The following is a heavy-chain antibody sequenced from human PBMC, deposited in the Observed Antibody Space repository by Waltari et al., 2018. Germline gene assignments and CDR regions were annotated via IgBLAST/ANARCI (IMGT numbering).Heavy chain of an antibody. CDR3: ARVLGGWGYYYYYMDV. CDR1: GYSISSGYY. Sequence: VQLQESGPGLVKPSETLSLTCAVSGYSISSGYYWGWVRQAPGKGLEWVSGISWNSGSIGYADSGKGRFTISRDKSKNTLYLQMNSLRAEDTAVYYCARVLGGWGYYYYYMDVWGKGTTVTVSS. CDR2: ISWNSGSI. V-gene: IGHV3-9*01. D-gene: IGHD3-10*01. J-gene: IGHJ6*03.